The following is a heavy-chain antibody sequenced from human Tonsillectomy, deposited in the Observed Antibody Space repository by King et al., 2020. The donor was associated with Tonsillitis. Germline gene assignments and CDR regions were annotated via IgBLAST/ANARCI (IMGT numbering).Heavy chain of an antibody. J-gene: IGHJ5*02. V-gene: IGHV4-34*01. CDR2: INHSGST. CDR1: GGSFSGYY. CDR3: ARAARGSSGWYSGWFDP. Sequence: VQLPQWGAGLLKPSETLSLTCAVYGGSFSGYYWSWIRQPPGKGLEWIGEINHSGSTNYNPSLKSRVTISVDTSKNQFSLKLSSVTAADTAVYYCARAARGSSGWYSGWFDPWGQGTLVTVSS. D-gene: IGHD6-19*01.